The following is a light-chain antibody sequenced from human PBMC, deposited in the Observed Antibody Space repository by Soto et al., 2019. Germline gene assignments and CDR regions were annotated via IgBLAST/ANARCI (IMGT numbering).Light chain of an antibody. V-gene: IGKV1-27*01. J-gene: IGKJ1*01. Sequence: DIQMTQSPSTLSGSVGDRVTITCRASQVISNYLAWYQQKPGEVPNLLIYATSTLQSGVPSRFSGSGSGTDFTLTISSLQPEDFATYYCLQDYNYPRTFGQGTKVDIK. CDR2: ATS. CDR1: QVISNY. CDR3: LQDYNYPRT.